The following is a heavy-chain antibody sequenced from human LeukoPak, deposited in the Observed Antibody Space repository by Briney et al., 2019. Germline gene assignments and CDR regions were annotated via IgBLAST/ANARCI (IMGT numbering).Heavy chain of an antibody. Sequence: PGGSVRLSCAASGFTFSSYSMNWVRQAPGKGLEWVSSISSSSSYIYYADSVKGRFTISRDNAKNSLYLQMNSLRAEDTAVYYCARDSFSDIVLMVYARDPFDYWGQGTLVTVSS. CDR3: ARDSFSDIVLMVYARDPFDY. CDR1: GFTFSSYS. J-gene: IGHJ4*02. CDR2: ISSSSSYI. D-gene: IGHD2-8*01. V-gene: IGHV3-21*01.